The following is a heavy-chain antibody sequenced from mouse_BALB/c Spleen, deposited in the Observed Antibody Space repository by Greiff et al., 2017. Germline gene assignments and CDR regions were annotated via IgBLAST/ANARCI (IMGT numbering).Heavy chain of an antibody. CDR1: GFTFSSYG. V-gene: IGHV5-6*01. CDR3: ARPSTATYAMDY. Sequence: EVMLVESGGDLVKPGGSLKLSCAASGFTFSSYGMSWVRQTPDKRLEWVATISSGGSYTYYPDSVKGRFTISRDNAKNTLYLQMSSLKSEDTAMYYCARPSTATYAMDYWGQGTSVTVSS. J-gene: IGHJ4*01. CDR2: ISSGGSYT. D-gene: IGHD1-2*01.